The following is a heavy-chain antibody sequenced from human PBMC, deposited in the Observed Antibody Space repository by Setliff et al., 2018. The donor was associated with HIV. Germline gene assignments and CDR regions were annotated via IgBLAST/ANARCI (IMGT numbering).Heavy chain of an antibody. CDR2: SIPVFGTV. V-gene: IGHV1-69*13. CDR3: AKDSHCSGPSCYSGGQFFDY. D-gene: IGHD2-15*01. J-gene: IGHJ4*02. Sequence: GASVKVSCKAPGGTFSGYAFSWVRQAPGQGFEWMGGSIPVFGTVNYAQKFLGRATITADESTNTSYMELTSLRSEDTAVYFCAKDSHCSGPSCYSGGQFFDYWGQGTLVTVSS. CDR1: GGTFSGYA.